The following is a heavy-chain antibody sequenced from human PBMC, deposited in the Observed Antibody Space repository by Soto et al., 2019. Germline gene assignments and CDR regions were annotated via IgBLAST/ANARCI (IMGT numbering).Heavy chain of an antibody. CDR3: AIEIFPGIAEDGTTFCC. Sequence: SDEIVSTSSGDTVSTSGIAVVRKAPGQKHKWMGWSSAYNGNTNYAQKLQGRVTMTTDTSTSTAYMELRSLRSDDTAVYYCAIEIFPGIAEDGTTFCCCGQGTLVTVSS. CDR1: GDTVSTSG. J-gene: IGHJ4*02. CDR2: SSAYNGNT. V-gene: IGHV1-18*01. D-gene: IGHD6-19*01.